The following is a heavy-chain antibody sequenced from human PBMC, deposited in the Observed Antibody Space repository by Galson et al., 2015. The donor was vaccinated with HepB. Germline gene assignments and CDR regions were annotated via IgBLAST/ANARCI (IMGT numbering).Heavy chain of an antibody. Sequence: SLRLSCAASGFTFSSYAMSWVRQAPGAGLEGGSTLSGGGDSTYYAVSVKGRFTISRGNAKNTLHLQMNSLRAEDTAVYYCANSPKAVTSAGYGDYCAYWGQGTLVTVSS. V-gene: IGHV3-23*01. D-gene: IGHD4-17*01. CDR2: LSGGGDST. CDR3: ANSPKAVTSAGYGDYCAY. CDR1: GFTFSSYA. J-gene: IGHJ4*02.